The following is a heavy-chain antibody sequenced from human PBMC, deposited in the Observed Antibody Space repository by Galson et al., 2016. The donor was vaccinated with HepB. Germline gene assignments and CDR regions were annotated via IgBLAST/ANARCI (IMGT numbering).Heavy chain of an antibody. CDR2: ISDSGYST. J-gene: IGHJ4*02. Sequence: SLRLSCAASGFTFSSYAMSWVRQAPGNGLEWVSAISDSGYSTYYAGSVKGRFTISRDNSKNTVYLQMNSLRAEDTAVYYCAKVGNIVATWEFDYWGQGTLLTVSS. V-gene: IGHV3-23*01. CDR1: GFTFSSYA. CDR3: AKVGNIVATWEFDY. D-gene: IGHD5-12*01.